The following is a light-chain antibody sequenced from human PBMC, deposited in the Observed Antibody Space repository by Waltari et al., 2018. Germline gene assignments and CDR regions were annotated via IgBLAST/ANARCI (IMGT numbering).Light chain of an antibody. CDR1: SGHSSNV. CDR2: VNSDGSH. Sequence: QLVLTQSPSASASLGASVKLTCTLSSGHSSNVLAWHQQKPEKGPRSLMKVNSDGSHSKGDKIPDRFSGSSSGAEHYLTISSLQSEDEADYYCQTGGHGTWVFGGGTKLTVL. J-gene: IGLJ3*02. V-gene: IGLV4-69*01. CDR3: QTGGHGTWV.